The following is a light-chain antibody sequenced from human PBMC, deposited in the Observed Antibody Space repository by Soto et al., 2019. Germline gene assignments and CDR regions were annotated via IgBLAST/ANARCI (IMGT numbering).Light chain of an antibody. V-gene: IGKV1-9*01. J-gene: IGKJ1*01. CDR2: AAS. CDR3: QQANSFPPT. CDR1: QGISSY. Sequence: DIQLTQSPSFLSASVGDRVTITCRASQGISSYLAWYQQKPGKAPKLLIYAASTLQSGVPSRFSGSGSGTEFTLTISSLQPEDFATYYCQQANSFPPTFGQGTKVDIK.